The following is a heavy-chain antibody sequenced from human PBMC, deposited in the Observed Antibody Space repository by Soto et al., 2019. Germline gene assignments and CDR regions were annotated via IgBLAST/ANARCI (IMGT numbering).Heavy chain of an antibody. CDR3: AKDVHYDSSGGLDS. CDR2: ISGGGGGT. Sequence: EVRLLESGGGLEQPGGSLRLSCVISGFTFDNYAMSWVRQAPGKGLEWVSAISGGGGGTYYADAVRGRFIISRDNSKNTVYLQVNGLRTEDTAVYYCAKDVHYDSSGGLDSWGQGNLVTVAS. D-gene: IGHD3-22*01. V-gene: IGHV3-23*01. J-gene: IGHJ4*02. CDR1: GFTFDNYA.